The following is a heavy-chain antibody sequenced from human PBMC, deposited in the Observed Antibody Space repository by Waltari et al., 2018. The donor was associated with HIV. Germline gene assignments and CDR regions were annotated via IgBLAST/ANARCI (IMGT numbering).Heavy chain of an antibody. J-gene: IGHJ6*02. CDR2: INPNSGGT. CDR1: GYPFTGYY. CDR3: AGVTTVSGDSYFYYGMDV. D-gene: IGHD4-17*01. V-gene: IGHV1-2*06. Sequence: QVQLVQSGAEVRKHGASVKVSCTAYGYPFTGYYVHWVRQGPGQGLEWMGRINPNSGGTNYAQKFQARVTMTMDTSIGAAYMELSSLRPNDTAVYYCAGVTTVSGDSYFYYGMDVWGQGTTVTVSS.